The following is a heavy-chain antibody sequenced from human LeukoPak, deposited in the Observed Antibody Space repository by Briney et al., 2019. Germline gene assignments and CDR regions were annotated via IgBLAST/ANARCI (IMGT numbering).Heavy chain of an antibody. V-gene: IGHV4-39*07. D-gene: IGHD6-13*01. J-gene: IGHJ4*02. CDR1: GVSISSSSYY. Sequence: PSETLSLTCTVSGVSISSSSYYWGWIRQPPGKGLVWIGSIYYSGSTYYNPSLKSRVTISVDTSKNQFSLKLSSVTAADTAVYYCARSIAAADPFDYWGQGTLVTVSS. CDR2: IYYSGST. CDR3: ARSIAAADPFDY.